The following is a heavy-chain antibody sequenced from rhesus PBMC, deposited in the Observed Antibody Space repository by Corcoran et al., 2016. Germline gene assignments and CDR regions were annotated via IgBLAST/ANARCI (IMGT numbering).Heavy chain of an antibody. J-gene: IGHJ4*01. CDR2: IGGSSGST. CDR1: GGSISSSNW. CDR3: ARESQSLRWLVRDYFDY. D-gene: IGHD6-37*01. Sequence: QVQLQESGPGLVKPSETLSLTCAVSGGSISSSNWRSWIRPPPGEGVEWIGKIGGSSGSTYYNPSLKSRVTIAKDTSKNQFSLKLSSVTAADTAVYYCARESQSLRWLVRDYFDYWGQGVLVTVSS. V-gene: IGHV4S19*01.